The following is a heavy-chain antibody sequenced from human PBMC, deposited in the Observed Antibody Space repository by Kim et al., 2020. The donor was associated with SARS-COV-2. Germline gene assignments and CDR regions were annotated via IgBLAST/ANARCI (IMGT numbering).Heavy chain of an antibody. J-gene: IGHJ3*02. V-gene: IGHV3-21*01. D-gene: IGHD3-16*01. CDR3: ARGRGGGSGAFDI. Sequence: SADSLKGRFTISRDNAKNSLYLQMNSLRDEDTAVYYCARGRGGGSGAFDIWGQGTTVTVSS.